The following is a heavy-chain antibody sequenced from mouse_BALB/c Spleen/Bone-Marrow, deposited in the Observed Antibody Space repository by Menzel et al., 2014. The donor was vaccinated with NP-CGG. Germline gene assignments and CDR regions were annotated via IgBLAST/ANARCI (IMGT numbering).Heavy chain of an antibody. V-gene: IGHV5-12-1*01. J-gene: IGHJ2*01. CDR1: GFAFSSYD. D-gene: IGHD1-1*01. CDR2: ISSGGGST. CDR3: AREVLRDYFDY. Sequence: EVHLVESGGGLVKPGGSLKLSCAASGFAFSSYDMSWVRQTPEKRLEWVAYISSGGGSTYYPDTVKGRFPISRDNAKNTLYLQMSSLKSEDTAMYYCAREVLRDYFDYWGLGTALAVSS.